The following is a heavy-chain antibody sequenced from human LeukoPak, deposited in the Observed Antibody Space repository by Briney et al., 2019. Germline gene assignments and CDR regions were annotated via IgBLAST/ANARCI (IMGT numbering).Heavy chain of an antibody. CDR2: IRSKAYGGTT. CDR3: TRKHYYGSGNYYGRSDY. D-gene: IGHD3-10*01. J-gene: IGHJ4*02. V-gene: IGHV3-49*04. CDR1: GFIFSGYA. Sequence: PGGSLRLSCAASGFIFSGYAMHWVRQAPGKGLEWVGFIRSKAYGGTTEYAASVKGRFTISRDDSKSIVYLQMNSLKIEDTAVYYCTRKHYYGSGNYYGRSDYWGQGTLVTVSS.